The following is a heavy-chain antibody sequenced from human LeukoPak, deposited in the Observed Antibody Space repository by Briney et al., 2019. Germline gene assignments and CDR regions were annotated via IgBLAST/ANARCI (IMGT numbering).Heavy chain of an antibody. CDR2: IHYSGGT. CDR1: GDSINNHY. D-gene: IGHD3-3*01. Sequence: PSETLPLTCSVSGDSINNHYWNWIRQPPGKGLEWVGYIHYSGGTTYNPSLESRVTISVDRSKKEFSLKLISVTPADTAAYYCARDYDFRVGQWYYAMDVWGQGTTVTVSS. V-gene: IGHV4-59*11. CDR3: ARDYDFRVGQWYYAMDV. J-gene: IGHJ6*02.